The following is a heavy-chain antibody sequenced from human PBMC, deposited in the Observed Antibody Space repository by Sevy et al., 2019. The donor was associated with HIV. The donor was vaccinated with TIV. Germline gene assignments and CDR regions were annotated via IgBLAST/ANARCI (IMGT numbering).Heavy chain of an antibody. CDR1: GDSISSGIYS. D-gene: IGHD2-21*02. CDR3: ARDSGDYPYYFDH. Sequence: SETLSLTCAVSGDSISSGIYSWNWIRQPPGKGLGWIGYIYHTGNTYYNPSLRSRVTISVETSKNHISLKLTSVTAADTAVYYCARDSGDYPYYFDHWGQGTLVTVSS. J-gene: IGHJ4*02. V-gene: IGHV4-30-2*01. CDR2: IYHTGNT.